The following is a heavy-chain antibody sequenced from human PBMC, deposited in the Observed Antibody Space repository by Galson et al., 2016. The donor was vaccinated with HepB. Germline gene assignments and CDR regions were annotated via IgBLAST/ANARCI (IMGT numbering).Heavy chain of an antibody. J-gene: IGHJ6*04. V-gene: IGHV3-11*01. CDR3: AGAGSIFGVYDYYRMDV. D-gene: IGHD3-3*01. CDR1: GFTFSDYY. CDR2: IASRGKVI. Sequence: SLRLSCAASGFTFSDYYMSWIRQAPGKGLEWVSYIASRGKVITTEDFLKGGLPTPRDKPNDLLFLQMTSLRVGATAVYYCAGAGSIFGVYDYYRMDVWGKGTTVTVSS.